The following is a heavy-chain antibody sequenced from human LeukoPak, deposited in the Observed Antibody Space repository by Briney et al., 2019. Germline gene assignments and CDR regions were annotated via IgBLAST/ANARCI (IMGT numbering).Heavy chain of an antibody. CDR1: GFTFSNAW. CDR2: IKSKTDGGTT. V-gene: IGHV3-15*01. J-gene: IGHJ4*02. Sequence: GGSLRLSCAASGFTFSNAWMSWVRQAPGKGLEWVGRIKSKTDGGTTDYAAPVKGRFTISRDDSKNTLYLQMNSLKTGDTAVYYCTTARNMVRGVIPLDYWGQGTLVTVSS. D-gene: IGHD3-10*01. CDR3: TTARNMVRGVIPLDY.